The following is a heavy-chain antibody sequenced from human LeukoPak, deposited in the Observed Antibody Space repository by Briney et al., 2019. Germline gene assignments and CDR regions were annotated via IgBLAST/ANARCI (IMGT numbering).Heavy chain of an antibody. D-gene: IGHD7-27*01. V-gene: IGHV3-9*01. Sequence: GGSLRLSCAASGFTFDDYAMHWVRQAPGKGLEWVSGISWNSGSIGYADSVKGRFTISRENAKNSLYLQMNSLRAGDTAVYYCARGGALGIVDYWGQGTLVTVSS. CDR1: GFTFDDYA. J-gene: IGHJ4*02. CDR3: ARGGALGIVDY. CDR2: ISWNSGSI.